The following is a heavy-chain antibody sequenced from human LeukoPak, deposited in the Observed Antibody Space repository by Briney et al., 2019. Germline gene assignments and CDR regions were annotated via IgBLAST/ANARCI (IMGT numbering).Heavy chain of an antibody. Sequence: SETLSLTCGVYRGSLSNYSWSWIRQPPGKGLEFIGEINHSVNTNFNPSLKSRVTISVDTSKNQVSLRLSSETAADTSVYYCAKQGGSYYAIDDWGQGTLVTVSS. CDR3: AKQGGSYYAIDD. J-gene: IGHJ4*02. D-gene: IGHD1-26*01. CDR2: INHSVNT. V-gene: IGHV4-34*01. CDR1: RGSLSNYS.